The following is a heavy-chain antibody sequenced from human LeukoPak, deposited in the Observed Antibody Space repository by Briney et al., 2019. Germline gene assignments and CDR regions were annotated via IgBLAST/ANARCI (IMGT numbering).Heavy chain of an antibody. J-gene: IGHJ4*02. CDR2: ISWNSGSI. D-gene: IGHD2-2*01. V-gene: IGHV3-9*01. CDR1: GFTFDDYA. CDR3: AKASHCSSTSCYLDY. Sequence: GSSLRLSCAASGFTFDDYAMHCVRQAPGKGLEWVSGISWNSGSIGYADSVKGRFTISRDNAKNSLYLQMNSLRAEDTALYYCAKASHCSSTSCYLDYWGQGTLVTVSS.